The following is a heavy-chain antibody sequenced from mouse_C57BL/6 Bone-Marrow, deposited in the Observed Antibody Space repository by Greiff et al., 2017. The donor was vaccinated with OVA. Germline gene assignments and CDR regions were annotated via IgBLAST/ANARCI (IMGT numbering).Heavy chain of an antibody. Sequence: EVKLMESGGGLVKPGGSLKLSCAASGFTFSDYGMHWVRQAPAKGLEWVAYISSGSSTIYYADTVKGRFTISRDNAKNTLFLQMTSLGSEDTAMYYCARRENLAWVAYWGQGTLVTVSA. V-gene: IGHV5-17*01. J-gene: IGHJ3*01. CDR2: ISSGSSTI. CDR1: GFTFSDYG. CDR3: ARRENLAWVAY.